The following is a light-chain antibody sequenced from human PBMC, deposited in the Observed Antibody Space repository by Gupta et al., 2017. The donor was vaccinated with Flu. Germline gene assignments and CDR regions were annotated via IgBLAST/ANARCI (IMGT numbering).Light chain of an antibody. Sequence: DIQMTQSTSSLSASVDDRVTITCQGSHEISNYPKWYQQKPGKAPKPVIYDASDLETGSPSRFRGRRSGTDCTLTTRSLQHEDSGKYDRQQSGTFGPGTKVEIK. V-gene: IGKV1-33*01. J-gene: IGKJ3*01. CDR3: QQSGT. CDR1: HEISNY. CDR2: DAS.